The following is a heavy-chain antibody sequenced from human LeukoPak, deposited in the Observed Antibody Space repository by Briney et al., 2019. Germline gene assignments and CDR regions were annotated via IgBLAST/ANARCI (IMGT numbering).Heavy chain of an antibody. CDR3: AHSSYDSSGYYYFDY. CDR2: IYWNDDK. CDR1: VFSLSTSGVG. J-gene: IGHJ4*02. Sequence: SGPTLVNPTQTLTLACSFSVFSLSTSGVGVGWIRQPPGKDLEWLAFIYWNDDKRYSPSLKSRLTITKDISKNQVVLTVSNMDPVDTATYFCAHSSYDSSGYYYFDYWGQGTLVTVSS. V-gene: IGHV2-5*01. D-gene: IGHD3-22*01.